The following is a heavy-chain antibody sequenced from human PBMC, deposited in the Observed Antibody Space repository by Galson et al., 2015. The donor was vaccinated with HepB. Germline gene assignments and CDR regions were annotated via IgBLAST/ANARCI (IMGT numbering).Heavy chain of an antibody. CDR2: IIPIFGIA. CDR3: ARDHGSGSHDAFDI. CDR1: GDTFSSYA. V-gene: IGHV1-69*13. Sequence: SVKVSCKASGDTFSSYAISWVRQAPGQGLEWMGGIIPIFGIANYAQKFQGRVTITADESTSTAYMELSSLRSEDTAVYYCARDHGSGSHDAFDIWGQGTMVTVSS. D-gene: IGHD3-10*01. J-gene: IGHJ3*02.